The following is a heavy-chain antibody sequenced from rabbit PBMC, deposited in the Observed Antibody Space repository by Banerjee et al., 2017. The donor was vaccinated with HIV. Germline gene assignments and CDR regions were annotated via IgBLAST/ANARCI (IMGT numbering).Heavy chain of an antibody. CDR1: GFSLSTYY. Sequence: QEQLVESGGGLVQPEGSLALTCTGSGFSLSTYYMCWVRQAPGKGLEWIGCIYGGSIGSTYYASWAKGRFTISKSSSTVTLKMTSLTAADTATYFCARGSLVSGNDLWGQGTLVTVS. D-gene: IGHD1-1*01. CDR3: ARGSLVSGNDL. J-gene: IGHJ3*01. CDR2: IYGGSIGST. V-gene: IGHV1S45*01.